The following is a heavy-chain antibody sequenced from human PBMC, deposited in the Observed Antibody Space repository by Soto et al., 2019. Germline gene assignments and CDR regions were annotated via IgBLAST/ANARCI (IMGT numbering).Heavy chain of an antibody. CDR2: ISGSGGST. Sequence: PGGSQRLSCAASGVTFRSYAMSWVRQAPGKGLEWVSAISGSGGSTYYADSVKGRFTISRDNSKNTLYLQMNSLRAEDTAVYYCAKDNTAMAPGSWDYWGQGTLVTVSS. J-gene: IGHJ4*02. CDR1: GVTFRSYA. D-gene: IGHD5-18*01. V-gene: IGHV3-23*01. CDR3: AKDNTAMAPGSWDY.